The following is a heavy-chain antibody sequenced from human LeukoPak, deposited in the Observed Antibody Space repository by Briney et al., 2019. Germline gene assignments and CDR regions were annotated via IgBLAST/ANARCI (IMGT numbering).Heavy chain of an antibody. CDR3: ARDAQFTVVVPAAKLNYMDV. V-gene: IGHV1-2*02. D-gene: IGHD2-2*01. CDR1: GYLFTGYY. Sequence: ASVKVSYKASGYLFTGYYIHWVRQVPGQGLEWMGWINPNNGGTNYAQKFEGRVIMTRDTSSTVYMEVRRLRSDDTAIYYCARDAQFTVVVPAAKLNYMDVWGKGTTVTVSS. J-gene: IGHJ6*03. CDR2: INPNNGGT.